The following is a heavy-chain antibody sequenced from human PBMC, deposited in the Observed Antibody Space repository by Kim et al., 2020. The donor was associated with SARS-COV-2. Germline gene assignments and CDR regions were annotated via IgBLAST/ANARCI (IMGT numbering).Heavy chain of an antibody. CDR2: IYTSGST. D-gene: IGHD1-7*01. Sequence: SETLSLTCTVSGGSISSGSYYWSWIRQPAGKGLEWIGRIYTSGSTNYNPSLKRRVTIAVDTSKNPFSLNPSSVTAADTAVYYCARELPINYTYGLPNGWGQGTTVTVSS. J-gene: IGHJ6*02. CDR1: GGSISSGSYY. CDR3: ARELPINYTYGLPNG. V-gene: IGHV4-61*02.